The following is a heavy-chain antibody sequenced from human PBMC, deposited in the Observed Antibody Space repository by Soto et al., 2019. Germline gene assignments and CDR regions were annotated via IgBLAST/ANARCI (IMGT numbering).Heavy chain of an antibody. J-gene: IGHJ4*02. CDR2: INHSGST. CDR3: ARGVAARSLDY. CDR1: GGSFGGYY. Sequence: TSETLSLTCAVYGGSFGGYYWSWIRQPPGKGLEWIGEINHSGSTNYNPSLKSRVTISVDTSKNQFSLKLSSVTAADTAVYYCARGVAARSLDYWGQGTLVTVSS. D-gene: IGHD6-6*01. V-gene: IGHV4-34*01.